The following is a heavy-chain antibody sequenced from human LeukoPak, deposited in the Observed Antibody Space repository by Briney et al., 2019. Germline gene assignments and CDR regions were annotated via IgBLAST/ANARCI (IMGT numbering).Heavy chain of an antibody. V-gene: IGHV3-66*01. D-gene: IGHD6-13*01. CDR2: IYSGGST. CDR3: ARVAGRRSSSSWYGGTFDY. Sequence: GGSLRLSCAASGFTVSSNYMSWVRQAPGKGLEWVSVIYSGGSTYYADSVKGRFTISRDNSKNTLYLQMNSLRAEDTAVYYCARVAGRRSSSSWYGGTFDYWGQGTLVTVSS. CDR1: GFTVSSNY. J-gene: IGHJ4*02.